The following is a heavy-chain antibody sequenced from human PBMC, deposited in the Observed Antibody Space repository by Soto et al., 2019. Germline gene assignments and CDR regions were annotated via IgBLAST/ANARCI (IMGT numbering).Heavy chain of an antibody. J-gene: IGHJ4*02. CDR2: IYYRGNA. CDR3: ARLEGLATISYYFDF. V-gene: IGHV4-39*01. CDR1: DDSINSDKYY. D-gene: IGHD3-3*01. Sequence: QLQLQESGPGLVKPSETLSLTCSVSDDSINSDKYYWGWICQPPGKGLEWIGSIYYRGNAYYNPSPRTRVTISLDKSKIQYSLKLNSVTAADSAVYFCARLEGLATISYYFDFWCPGALVTVSS.